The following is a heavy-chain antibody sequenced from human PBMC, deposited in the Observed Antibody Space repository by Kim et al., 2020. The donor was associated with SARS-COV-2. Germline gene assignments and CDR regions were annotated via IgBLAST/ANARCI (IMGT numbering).Heavy chain of an antibody. J-gene: IGHJ5*02. CDR2: INAGNGNT. Sequence: ASVKVSCKASGYTFTSYAMHWVRQAPGQRLEWMGWINAGNGNTKYSQKFQGRVTITRDTSASTAYMELSSLRSEDTAVYYCARAPTMVQGGVPSWFDPWGQGTLVTVSS. CDR1: GYTFTSYA. D-gene: IGHD3-10*01. V-gene: IGHV1-3*01. CDR3: ARAPTMVQGGVPSWFDP.